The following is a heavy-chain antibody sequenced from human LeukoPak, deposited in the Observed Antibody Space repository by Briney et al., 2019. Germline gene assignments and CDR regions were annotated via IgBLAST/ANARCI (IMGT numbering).Heavy chain of an antibody. J-gene: IGHJ3*02. CDR1: GLAFSSSA. V-gene: IGHV3-48*01. CDR3: ARGRDLAFDI. CDR2: SSASSSDV. Sequence: GGSLRLSCAASGLAFSSSAMNWVRQTPGKGLEWLSYSSASSSDVYYADSVKGRFTISRDNAKSSLYLQMNSLTAEDTVIYFCARGRDLAFDIWGQGTRVTVSS.